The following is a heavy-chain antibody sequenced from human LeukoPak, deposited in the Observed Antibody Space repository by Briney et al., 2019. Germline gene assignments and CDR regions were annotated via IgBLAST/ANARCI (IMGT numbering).Heavy chain of an antibody. V-gene: IGHV4-38-2*02. J-gene: IGHJ5*02. CDR3: ARARTKMPTVTRTEFDP. Sequence: SETLSLTCIVSGYAISRGYYWGWIRQPPGKGLEWIGSIYHSGSTYYNPSLKSQVTISVDTSKNQFSLKLSSVTAADTAVYYCARARTKMPTVTRTEFDPWGQGTLVTVSS. D-gene: IGHD4-17*01. CDR1: GYAISRGYY. CDR2: IYHSGST.